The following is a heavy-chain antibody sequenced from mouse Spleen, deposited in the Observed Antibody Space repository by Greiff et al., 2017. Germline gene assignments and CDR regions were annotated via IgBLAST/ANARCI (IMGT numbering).Heavy chain of an antibody. CDR2: ISTYYGDA. CDR1: GYTFTDYA. J-gene: IGHJ4*01. V-gene: IGHV1S137*01. D-gene: IGHD1-1*01. CDR3: ARDGSSYGAMDY. Sequence: QVQLQQSGAELVRPGVSVKISCKGSGYTFTDYAMHWVKQSHAKSLEWIGVISTYYGDASYNQKFKGKATMTVDKSSSTAYMELARLTSEDSAIYYCARDGSSYGAMDYWGQGTSVTVSS.